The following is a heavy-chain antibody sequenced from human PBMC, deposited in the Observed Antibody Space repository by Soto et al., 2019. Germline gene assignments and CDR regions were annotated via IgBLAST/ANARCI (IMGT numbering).Heavy chain of an antibody. D-gene: IGHD6-19*01. CDR1: GYTFTGYY. Sequence: ASVKVSCKASGYTFTGYYMHWVRQAPGQGLEWMGWINPNSGGTNYAQKFQGRVTMTRDTSISTACMELSRLRSDDTAVYYCAHRGIAVAKRNYYYGMDVWGQGTTVTVS. CDR3: AHRGIAVAKRNYYYGMDV. J-gene: IGHJ6*02. CDR2: INPNSGGT. V-gene: IGHV1-2*02.